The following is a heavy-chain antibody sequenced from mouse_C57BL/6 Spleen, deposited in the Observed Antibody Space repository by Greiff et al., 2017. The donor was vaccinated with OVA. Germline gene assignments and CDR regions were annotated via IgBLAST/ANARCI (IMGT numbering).Heavy chain of an antibody. CDR3: ARRRDGYDYAMDY. CDR1: GYTFTDYN. J-gene: IGHJ4*01. V-gene: IGHV1-18*01. CDR2: INPNNGGT. Sequence: VKLQESGPELVKPGASVKIPCKASGYTFTDYNMDWVKQSHGKSLEWIGDINPNNGGTIYNQKFKGKATLTVDKSSSTAYMELRSLTSEDTAVYYCARRRDGYDYAMDYWGQGTSVTVSS. D-gene: IGHD2-2*01.